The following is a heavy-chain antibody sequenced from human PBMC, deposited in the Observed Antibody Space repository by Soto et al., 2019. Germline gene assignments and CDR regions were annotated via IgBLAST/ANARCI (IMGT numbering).Heavy chain of an antibody. D-gene: IGHD1-1*01. CDR3: AIYLRRPGPLYYFDY. CDR1: GGSISSYY. Sequence: SETLSLTCTVSGGSISSYYWSWIRQPPGKGLEWIGYIYYSGSTNYNPSLKSRVTISVDTSKNQFSLKLSSVTAADTAVYYCAIYLRRPGPLYYFDYRGPGILVTLFS. CDR2: IYYSGST. V-gene: IGHV4-59*08. J-gene: IGHJ4*02.